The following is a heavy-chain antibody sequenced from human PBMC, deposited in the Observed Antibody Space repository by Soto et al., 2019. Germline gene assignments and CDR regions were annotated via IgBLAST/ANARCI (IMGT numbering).Heavy chain of an antibody. J-gene: IGHJ5*02. Sequence: ASVKVSCKASGYTFTSYGISWVRQAPGQGLEWMGWISAYNGNTNYAQKLQGRVTMTTDTSTSTAYMELRSLRSDDTAVYYCARGGITMVRGVIIGSWFDPWGQGTLVTVSS. CDR1: GYTFTSYG. CDR2: ISAYNGNT. CDR3: ARGGITMVRGVIIGSWFDP. D-gene: IGHD3-10*01. V-gene: IGHV1-18*01.